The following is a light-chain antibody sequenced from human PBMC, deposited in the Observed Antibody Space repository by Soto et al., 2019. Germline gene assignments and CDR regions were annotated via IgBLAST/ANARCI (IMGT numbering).Light chain of an antibody. J-gene: IGKJ2*01. CDR1: QSFRGL. CDR2: DAS. Sequence: PGERATLSCRASQSFRGLLAWYQHKPGQAPRLLIYDASSSATGIPDRFSASGSGTDFTLTISSLEPEDTAVYKCQQYVASPYTFGQGTKVDIK. V-gene: IGKV3-20*01. CDR3: QQYVASPYT.